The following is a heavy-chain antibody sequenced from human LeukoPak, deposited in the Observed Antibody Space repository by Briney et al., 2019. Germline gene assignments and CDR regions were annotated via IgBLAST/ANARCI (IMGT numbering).Heavy chain of an antibody. D-gene: IGHD2-15*01. CDR1: GGSFSGYY. J-gene: IGHJ5*02. V-gene: IGHV4-34*01. CDR2: INHSGST. CDR3: ARGLRRVVAATVRWLDP. Sequence: SETLPLTCAVYGGSFSGYYWSWIRQPPGKGLEWIGEINHSGSTNYNPSLKSRVTISVDTSKNQFSLKLSSVTAADTAVYYCARGLRRVVAATVRWLDPWGQGTLVTVSS.